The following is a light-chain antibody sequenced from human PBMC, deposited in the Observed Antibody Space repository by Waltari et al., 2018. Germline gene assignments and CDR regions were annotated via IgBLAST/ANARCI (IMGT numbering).Light chain of an antibody. CDR3: QQYNNWPLT. J-gene: IGKJ4*01. CDR1: QCISRH. V-gene: IGKV3-15*01. Sequence: ETVMTQSPDTLSALPGERVTITCGASQCISRHFSWYQQKPGQPPRLVIYSASSRAPGVPVRFSGSGSGTDFTLTISNLQSEDFAVYYCQQYNNWPLTFGGGTKVEL. CDR2: SAS.